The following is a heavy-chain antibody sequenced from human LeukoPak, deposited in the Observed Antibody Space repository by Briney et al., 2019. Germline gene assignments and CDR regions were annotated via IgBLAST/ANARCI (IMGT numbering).Heavy chain of an antibody. V-gene: IGHV3-21*01. Sequence: PGGTLRLSCAASGFTFSSYSMNWVRQAPGKGLEWVSSISSSSSYIYYADSVKGRFTISRDNAKNSLYLQMNSLRAEDTAVYYCARNQARGYSSPWAFDIWGQGTMVTVSS. CDR1: GFTFSSYS. D-gene: IGHD6-13*01. CDR2: ISSSSSYI. J-gene: IGHJ3*02. CDR3: ARNQARGYSSPWAFDI.